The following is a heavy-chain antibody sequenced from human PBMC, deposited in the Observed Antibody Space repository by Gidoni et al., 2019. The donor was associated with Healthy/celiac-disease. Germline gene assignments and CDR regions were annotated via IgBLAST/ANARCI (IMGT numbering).Heavy chain of an antibody. D-gene: IGHD2-15*01. V-gene: IGHV3-23*01. J-gene: IGHJ4*02. CDR3: AKDRDPNIVVVVAATGADY. CDR1: GFTFSSYA. CDR2: ISGSGGST. Sequence: PGGSLRLSCAASGFTFSSYAMSWVRQAPGKGLEWISAISGSGGSTYYADSVKGRFTISRDNSKNTLYLQMNSLRAEDTAVYYCAKDRDPNIVVVVAATGADYWGQGTLVTVSS.